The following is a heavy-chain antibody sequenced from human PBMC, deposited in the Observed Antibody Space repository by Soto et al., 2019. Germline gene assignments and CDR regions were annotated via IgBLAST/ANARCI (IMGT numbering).Heavy chain of an antibody. CDR3: AGDAFDI. CDR2: ISSNGGST. Sequence: EVQLVESGGGLVQPGGSLRLSCAASGFTFSNYGIHWVRQAPGKGLEYVSAISSNGGSTYYAKSVKGRFTISRDNAKNTVFLQMGSLRAEDMGVYYCAGDAFDIWGQGTMVTVSS. J-gene: IGHJ3*02. CDR1: GFTFSNYG. V-gene: IGHV3-64*01.